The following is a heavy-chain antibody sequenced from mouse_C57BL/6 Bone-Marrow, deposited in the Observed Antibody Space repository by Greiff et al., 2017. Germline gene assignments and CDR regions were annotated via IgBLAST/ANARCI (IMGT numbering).Heavy chain of an antibody. J-gene: IGHJ4*01. CDR1: GFTFSDYG. Sequence: EVMLVESGGGLVQPGGSLKLSCAASGFTFSDYGMAWVRQAPRKGPEWVAFISNLAYSIYYADTVTGRFTISRENAKNTLYLEMSSLRSEDTAMYYCARLYSNYVYYAMDYWGQGTSVTVSS. CDR2: ISNLAYSI. CDR3: ARLYSNYVYYAMDY. V-gene: IGHV5-15*04. D-gene: IGHD2-5*01.